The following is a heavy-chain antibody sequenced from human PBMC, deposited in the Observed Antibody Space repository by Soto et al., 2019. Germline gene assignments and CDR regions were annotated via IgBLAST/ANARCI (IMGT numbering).Heavy chain of an antibody. V-gene: IGHV4-39*01. CDR2: IGYTGTI. J-gene: IGHJ4*02. D-gene: IGHD3-3*01. CDR1: GGSISSNSYY. Sequence: QLQLQESGPGLVKPSETLSLTCTASGGSISSNSYYWGWIRQSPGKGLEWIGSIGYTGTIYYNPSLQSQVTMCVDTSENQISLRLSSMTAADTAVYYCASHVHNQGYEYYFDSWSQGTLVTVSS. CDR3: ASHVHNQGYEYYFDS.